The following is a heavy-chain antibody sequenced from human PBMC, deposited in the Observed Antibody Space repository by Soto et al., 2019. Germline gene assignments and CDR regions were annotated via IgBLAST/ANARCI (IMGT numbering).Heavy chain of an antibody. V-gene: IGHV4-59*01. CDR1: GASISSYF. Sequence: QVQLQESGPGLVKPSETLSLTCSVSGASISSYFWSWIRQPPGKGLEWLGYILYTGNTNYNPSLKTRVTMSVDTSKNQVSLDLTSVTTADTAVYYCARAAYGSGNYYAPHYYYAMDVWGQGTTVTVSS. J-gene: IGHJ6*02. CDR3: ARAAYGSGNYYAPHYYYAMDV. D-gene: IGHD3-10*01. CDR2: ILYTGNT.